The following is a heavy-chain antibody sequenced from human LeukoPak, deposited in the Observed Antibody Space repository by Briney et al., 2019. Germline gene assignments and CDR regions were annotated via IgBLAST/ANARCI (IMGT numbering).Heavy chain of an antibody. J-gene: IGHJ4*02. V-gene: IGHV3-21*01. Sequence: GSLRLSCAASGFTFSSYSMNWVRQAPGKGLEWVSSISSGSIYIYYADSVKGRFTISRDNAKNSLFLQMNSLRAEDTAVYYCARAHHYGDYRALNYFDFWGQGTLVTVSS. CDR2: ISSGSIYI. D-gene: IGHD4-17*01. CDR3: ARAHHYGDYRALNYFDF. CDR1: GFTFSSYS.